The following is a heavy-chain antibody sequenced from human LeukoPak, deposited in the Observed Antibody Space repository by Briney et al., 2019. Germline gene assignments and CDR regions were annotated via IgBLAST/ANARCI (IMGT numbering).Heavy chain of an antibody. D-gene: IGHD3-16*02. Sequence: ASVKVSCKASGYSFTGHYMHWVRQAPGQGLEWMGWINPNSGGTNSAQKFQGRVTMTRDTSIGTAYMELSRLRSDDTAVYYCAITMPGVTVYFEYWGQGTLVTVSS. V-gene: IGHV1-2*02. J-gene: IGHJ4*02. CDR3: AITMPGVTVYFEY. CDR2: INPNSGGT. CDR1: GYSFTGHY.